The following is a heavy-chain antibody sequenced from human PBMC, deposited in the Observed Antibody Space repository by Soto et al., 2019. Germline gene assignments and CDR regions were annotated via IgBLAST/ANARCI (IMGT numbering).Heavy chain of an antibody. Sequence: SETLSLTCTVSGAPISGFYWSWIRESAGKGLEWIGRIYATGTTDYNPSLKSRVMMSVDTSKKQFSLRLRSVTAADTAVYYRVRAGTTTLLDWLGPGDPG. CDR1: GAPISGFY. CDR2: IYATGTT. J-gene: IGHJ5*02. V-gene: IGHV4-4*07. CDR3: VRAGTTTLLDWLGP. D-gene: IGHD1-1*01.